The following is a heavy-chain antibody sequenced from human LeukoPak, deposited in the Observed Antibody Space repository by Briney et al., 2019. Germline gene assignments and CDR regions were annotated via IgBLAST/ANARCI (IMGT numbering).Heavy chain of an antibody. CDR3: AKYGYYYDSSGPMDAFDI. V-gene: IGHV3-23*01. J-gene: IGHJ3*02. CDR1: GFTFSSYG. Sequence: GGSLRLSCAASGFTFSSYGMSWVRQAPGKGLEWVSAISGSGGSTYYADSVKGRLTISRDNSKNTLYLQMNSLRAEDTAVYYCAKYGYYYDSSGPMDAFDIWGQGTMVTVSS. D-gene: IGHD3-22*01. CDR2: ISGSGGST.